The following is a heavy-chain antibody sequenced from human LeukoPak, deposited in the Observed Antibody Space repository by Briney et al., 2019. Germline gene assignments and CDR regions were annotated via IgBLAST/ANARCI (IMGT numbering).Heavy chain of an antibody. CDR2: MYSGGGT. CDR3: ARGTRPMVNSYYSYGLDV. CDR1: GFTVSSNY. J-gene: IGHJ6*02. Sequence: PGESLRLSCAASGFTVSSNYMNWVRQAPGKGLEWLSVMYSGGGTYYADSVKGRFTISRDNSENTLYLQMNNLTPEDTAVYYCARGTRPMVNSYYSYGLDVWGQGTTVTVSS. V-gene: IGHV3-66*02. D-gene: IGHD4/OR15-4a*01.